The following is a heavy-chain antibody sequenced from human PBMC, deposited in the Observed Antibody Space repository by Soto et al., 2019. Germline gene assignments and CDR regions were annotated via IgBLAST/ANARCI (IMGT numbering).Heavy chain of an antibody. V-gene: IGHV3-11*01. CDR3: AKLPTTGYYMDV. Sequence: GGSLRLSCAASGFTFSDYYMSWIRQAPGKGLEYVSYVSISGMTIYYADSVKGRFTISRDNAKNSLYLQMNSLRAEDTAVYYCAKLPTTGYYMDVWGKGTTVTVSS. J-gene: IGHJ6*03. D-gene: IGHD1-1*01. CDR1: GFTFSDYY. CDR2: VSISGMTI.